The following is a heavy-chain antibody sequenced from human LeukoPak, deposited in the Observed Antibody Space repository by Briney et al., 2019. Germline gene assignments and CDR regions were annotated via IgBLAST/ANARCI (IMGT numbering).Heavy chain of an antibody. CDR3: AKDLYYYDSSGYLGYYCDY. Sequence: PGGSLRLSCAASGFAFSSYGMPWVRQAPGKGPEWVAVISYDGSNKYYADSVKGRFTISRDNSKNTLYLQMNSLRAEDTAVYYCAKDLYYYDSSGYLGYYCDYWGQGTLVTVSS. CDR2: ISYDGSNK. V-gene: IGHV3-30*18. D-gene: IGHD3-22*01. J-gene: IGHJ4*02. CDR1: GFAFSSYG.